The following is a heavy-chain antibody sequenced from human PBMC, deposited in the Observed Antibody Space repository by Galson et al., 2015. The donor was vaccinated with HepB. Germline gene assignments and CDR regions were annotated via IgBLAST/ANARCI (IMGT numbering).Heavy chain of an antibody. CDR2: ISSGSSFT. J-gene: IGHJ4*02. D-gene: IGHD4-17*01. CDR1: GFTFSDYY. CDR3: ARVADADYGDHSHFDA. Sequence: SLRLSCAASGFTFSDYYMSWIRQAPGKGLEWISYISSGSSFTNYADSVRGRFTLSRDNAKNSLYLQINSLRAEDTAMYYCARVADADYGDHSHFDAWGQGTLVTVSA. V-gene: IGHV3-11*06.